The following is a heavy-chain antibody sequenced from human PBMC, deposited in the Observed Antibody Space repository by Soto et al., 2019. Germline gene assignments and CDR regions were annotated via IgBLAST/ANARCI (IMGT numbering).Heavy chain of an antibody. V-gene: IGHV3-23*01. Sequence: SGGSLRLSCAVPGFICSSYDMSWVRQAPGKGLEWVSTILVGGSTHYEDSVKGRFTISRDTSKNTVYLQMNSLTAGDTAVYYCAKATATGGGAFEIYGRGTLVTVSS. J-gene: IGHJ3*02. CDR3: AKATATGGGAFEI. CDR1: GFICSSYD. CDR2: ILVGGST. D-gene: IGHD2-8*02.